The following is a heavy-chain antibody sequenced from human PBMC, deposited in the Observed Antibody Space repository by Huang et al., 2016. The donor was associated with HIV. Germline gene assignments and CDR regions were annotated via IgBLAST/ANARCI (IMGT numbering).Heavy chain of an antibody. D-gene: IGHD2-2*01. Sequence: QLHLQQSGPGLVRPSETLSLICTVSGGSITSSNHYWGCIRQPPGKGLEWIGNFYYSVDAYYTPSLKNRVSISIDTSKSQFSLRLSSVIATDTAVYYCASGEYGKNAYDIWGQGTVVTVSA. CDR1: GGSITSSNHY. CDR2: FYYSVDA. CDR3: ASGEYGKNAYDI. J-gene: IGHJ3*02. V-gene: IGHV4-39*01.